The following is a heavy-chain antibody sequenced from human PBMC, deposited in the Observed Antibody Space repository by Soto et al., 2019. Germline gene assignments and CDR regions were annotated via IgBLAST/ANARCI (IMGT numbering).Heavy chain of an antibody. CDR3: AREEGSGSSYYYYYGMDV. CDR1: GGSISSYY. J-gene: IGHJ6*02. V-gene: IGHV4-4*07. CDR2: IYTSGST. Sequence: SETLSLTCTVSGGSISSYYWSWIRQPAGKGLEWIGRIYTSGSTNYNPSLKSRVTMPVDTSKNQFSLKLSSVTAADTAVYYCAREEGSGSSYYYYYGMDVWGQGTTVTVSS. D-gene: IGHD3-10*01.